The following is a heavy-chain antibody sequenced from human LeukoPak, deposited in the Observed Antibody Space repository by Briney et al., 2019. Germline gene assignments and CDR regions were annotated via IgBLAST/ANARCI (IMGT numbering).Heavy chain of an antibody. CDR1: GGSISSYY. CDR2: IYYSGST. D-gene: IGHD6-19*01. V-gene: IGHV4-59*01. CDR3: ARGGIAVAGTFDP. J-gene: IGHJ5*02. Sequence: PSETLSLTCTVSGGSISSYYWSWIRQPPGKGLEWIGYIYYSGSTNYNPSLKSRGTISVDTSKNQFSLKLSSVTAADTAVYYCARGGIAVAGTFDPWGQGTLVTVSS.